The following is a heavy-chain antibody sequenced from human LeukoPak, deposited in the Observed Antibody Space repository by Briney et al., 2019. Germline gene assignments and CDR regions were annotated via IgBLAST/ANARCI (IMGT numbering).Heavy chain of an antibody. V-gene: IGHV3-33*01. CDR1: GFTFSNYG. D-gene: IGHD5-12*01. Sequence: PGRSLRLSCAASGFTFSNYGMHWVRQAPGKGLEWVALIWYDGSNKYYADSVKGRFTISRDNSKNTLYLQMNSLRAEDTAVYYCAREMGLNIVATFGYWGQGTLVTASS. CDR2: IWYDGSNK. CDR3: AREMGLNIVATFGY. J-gene: IGHJ4*02.